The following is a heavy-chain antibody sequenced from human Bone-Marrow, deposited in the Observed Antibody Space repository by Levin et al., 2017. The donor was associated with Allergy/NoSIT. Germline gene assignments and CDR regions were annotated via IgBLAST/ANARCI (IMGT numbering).Heavy chain of an antibody. D-gene: IGHD2-2*01. CDR1: GFTFSSYS. CDR2: ISRSSSTI. CDR3: ARPECSGTSSYSFFDS. V-gene: IGHV3-48*02. Sequence: GGSLRLSCAASGFTFSSYSMNWVRQAPGRGLEWVSYISRSSSTISYADSVKGRFTISRDNAKNSLYLQMNSLRDEDPAVYYCARPECSGTSSYSFFDSWGQGTLVTVSS. J-gene: IGHJ4*02.